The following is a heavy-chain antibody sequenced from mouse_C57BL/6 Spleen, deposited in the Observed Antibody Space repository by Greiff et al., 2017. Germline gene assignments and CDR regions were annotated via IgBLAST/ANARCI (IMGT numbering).Heavy chain of an antibody. CDR1: GYTFTDYN. CDR3: ARPYSNYPSWFAY. V-gene: IGHV1-18*01. D-gene: IGHD2-5*01. Sequence: EVQLQQSGPELVKPGASVKIPCKASGYTFTDYNMDWVKQSHGKSLEWIGDINPNNGGTIYNQKFKGKATLTVDKSSSTAYMRLRSLTSEDTAVYYCARPYSNYPSWFAYWGQGTLVTVSA. CDR2: INPNNGGT. J-gene: IGHJ3*01.